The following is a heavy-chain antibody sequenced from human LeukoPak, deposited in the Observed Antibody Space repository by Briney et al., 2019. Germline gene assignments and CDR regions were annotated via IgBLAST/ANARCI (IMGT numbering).Heavy chain of an antibody. CDR3: ARAHSSGWYYFDY. Sequence: GASVKVSCKASGYTFISYYIYWVRQAPGQGLEWMGIISPSGGSTSYAQKFQGRVTMTRDTSTSTVYMELSSLRSEDTAVYYCARAHSSGWYYFDYWGQGTLVTVSS. V-gene: IGHV1-46*01. D-gene: IGHD6-19*01. J-gene: IGHJ4*02. CDR1: GYTFISYY. CDR2: ISPSGGST.